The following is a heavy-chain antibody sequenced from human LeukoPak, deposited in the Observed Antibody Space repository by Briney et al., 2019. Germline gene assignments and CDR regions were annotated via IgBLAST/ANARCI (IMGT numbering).Heavy chain of an antibody. CDR2: FDPEDGET. CDR1: GYTLTELS. Sequence: ASVTVSCKVSGYTLTELSMHWVRQAPGKGLEWMGGFDPEDGETIYAQKFQGRVTMTEDTSTDTAYMELSSLRSEDTAVYYCATAYDSSEYIDYWGQGTLVTVSS. V-gene: IGHV1-24*01. J-gene: IGHJ4*02. D-gene: IGHD3-22*01. CDR3: ATAYDSSEYIDY.